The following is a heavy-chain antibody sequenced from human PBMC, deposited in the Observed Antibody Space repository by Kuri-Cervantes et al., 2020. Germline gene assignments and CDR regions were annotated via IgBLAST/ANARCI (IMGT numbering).Heavy chain of an antibody. Sequence: GESLKISCAASGFTFDDYGMSWVRQAPGKGLEWVSVIYSGGSTYYADSVKGRFTISRDNSKNTLYLQMNSLRAEDTAVYYCARDYSSGWYGMDVWGQGTTVTVSS. D-gene: IGHD6-19*01. CDR3: ARDYSSGWYGMDV. CDR1: GFTFDDYG. V-gene: IGHV3-66*01. CDR2: IYSGGST. J-gene: IGHJ6*02.